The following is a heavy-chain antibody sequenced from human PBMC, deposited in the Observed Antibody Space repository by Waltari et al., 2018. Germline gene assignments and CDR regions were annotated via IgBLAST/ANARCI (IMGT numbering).Heavy chain of an antibody. J-gene: IGHJ6*02. CDR1: GGTFSSYA. D-gene: IGHD1-26*01. CDR2: IIPIFGTA. V-gene: IGHV1-69*08. Sequence: QVKLVQSGAEVKKPGSSVKVSCKASGGTFSSYAISWVRKAPGQGLEWMGRIIPIFGTANHAQKFQGRVTITADKSTSTAYMELSSLRSEDTAVYYCARAVGANDYGMDVWGQGTTVTVSS. CDR3: ARAVGANDYGMDV.